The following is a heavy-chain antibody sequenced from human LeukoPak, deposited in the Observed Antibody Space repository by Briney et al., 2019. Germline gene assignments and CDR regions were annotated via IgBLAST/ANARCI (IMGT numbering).Heavy chain of an antibody. CDR1: GFTFSSYG. Sequence: GGSLRLSCAASGFTFSSYGMHWVRQAPGKGLEWVAVISYDGSNKYYADSVKGRFTISRDNSKNTLYLQMNSLRAEDTAVYYCAKDQQQYYDSSGYYDYWGQGTLVTVSS. CDR2: ISYDGSNK. J-gene: IGHJ4*02. D-gene: IGHD3-22*01. V-gene: IGHV3-30*18. CDR3: AKDQQQYYDSSGYYDY.